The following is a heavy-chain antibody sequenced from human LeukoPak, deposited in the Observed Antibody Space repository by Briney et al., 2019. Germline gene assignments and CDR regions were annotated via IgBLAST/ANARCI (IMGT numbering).Heavy chain of an antibody. D-gene: IGHD6-6*01. Sequence: GGSPRLSCAASGFTFSSYRMHWVRQAPGKGLVWVSRINSDGSSTSYADSVKGRFTISRDNAKNTLYLQMNSLRAEDTAVYYCARARYSSSSVFDYWGQGTLVTVSS. CDR1: GFTFSSYR. CDR2: INSDGSST. V-gene: IGHV3-74*01. CDR3: ARARYSSSSVFDY. J-gene: IGHJ4*02.